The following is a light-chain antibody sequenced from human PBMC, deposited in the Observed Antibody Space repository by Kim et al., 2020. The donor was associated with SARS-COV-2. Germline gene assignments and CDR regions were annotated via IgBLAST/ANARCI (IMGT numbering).Light chain of an antibody. V-gene: IGLV3-1*01. J-gene: IGLJ2*01. CDR2: QDK. CDR1: QLGDKY. CDR3: QAWDTTVV. Sequence: SYELTQPPSVSVSPGQTASITCSGDQLGDKYVCWYQQRPGQSTVLVIYQDKNRPSGIPERFSGSNSGNTATLTISGTQAMDEADYYCQAWDTTVVFGGGT.